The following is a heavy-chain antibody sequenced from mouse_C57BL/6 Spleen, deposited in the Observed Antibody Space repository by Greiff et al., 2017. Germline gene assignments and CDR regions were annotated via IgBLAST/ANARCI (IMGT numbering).Heavy chain of an antibody. Sequence: DVHLVESGGGLVQPGGSMKLSCVASGFTFSNYWMNWVRQSPEKGLEWVAQIRLKSDNYATHYAESVKGRFTISRDDSKSSVYLQMNNLRAEDTGIYYCTGGSSGYVGYYAMDYWVKEPQSPSPQ. CDR3: TGGSSGYVGYYAMDY. CDR2: IRLKSDNYAT. J-gene: IGHJ4*01. D-gene: IGHD3-2*02. V-gene: IGHV6-3*01. CDR1: GFTFSNYW.